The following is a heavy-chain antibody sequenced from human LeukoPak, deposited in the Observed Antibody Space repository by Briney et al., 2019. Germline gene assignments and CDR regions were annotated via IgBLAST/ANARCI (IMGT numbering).Heavy chain of an antibody. V-gene: IGHV1-8*01. CDR3: ARGLGYCSGGSCYIYYYYYYMDV. J-gene: IGHJ6*03. Sequence: ASVKVSCKASGYTFTSYDINWVRQATGQGLEWMGWMNPNSGNTGYAQKFQGRVTMTRNTSISTACMELSSLRSEDTAVYYCARGLGYCSGGSCYIYYYYYYMDVWGKGTTVTVSS. CDR2: MNPNSGNT. D-gene: IGHD2-15*01. CDR1: GYTFTSYD.